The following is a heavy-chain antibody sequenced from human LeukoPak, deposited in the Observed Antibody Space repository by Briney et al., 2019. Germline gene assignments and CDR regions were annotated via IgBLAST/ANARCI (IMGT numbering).Heavy chain of an antibody. CDR1: GFTFSSYW. V-gene: IGHV3-7*01. J-gene: IGHJ4*02. D-gene: IGHD1-26*01. CDR3: ARDLTGIVGATAYFDY. CDR2: IKQDGSEK. Sequence: GGSLRLSCAASGFTFSSYWMSWVRQAPGKGLEWVANIKQDGSEKYYVDSVKGRFTISRDNAKNSLYLQMNSLRAEDTAVYYCARDLTGIVGATAYFDYWDQGTLVTVSS.